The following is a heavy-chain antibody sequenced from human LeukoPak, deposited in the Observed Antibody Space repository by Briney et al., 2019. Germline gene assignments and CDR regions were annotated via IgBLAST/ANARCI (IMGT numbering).Heavy chain of an antibody. CDR1: GDSISSSSYY. V-gene: IGHV4-39*07. Sequence: SETLSLTCTVSGDSISSSSYYWGWIRQPPGKGLEWIGSVYHNGGTYYNPSLKSRVTISVDTSKNQFSLQLRSVTAADTAVYYCAGGYSSGWYSRGLVLWGQGTLVTVSS. J-gene: IGHJ4*02. D-gene: IGHD6-19*01. CDR3: AGGYSSGWYSRGLVL. CDR2: VYHNGGT.